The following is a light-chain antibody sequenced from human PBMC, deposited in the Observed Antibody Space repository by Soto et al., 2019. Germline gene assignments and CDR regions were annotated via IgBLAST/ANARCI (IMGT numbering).Light chain of an antibody. J-gene: IGKJ1*01. CDR2: AAS. V-gene: IGKV1-17*01. CDR1: QDIGKD. CDR3: LQHNNYPRA. Sequence: DIQMTQSPSSLSASVGDRVTITCRASQDIGKDLGWYQQRPGKAPKRLIYAASSLQSGVPSRFSGSGSGTDFILTISSLQPADFATYYCLQHNNYPRAFGQGTKVEIK.